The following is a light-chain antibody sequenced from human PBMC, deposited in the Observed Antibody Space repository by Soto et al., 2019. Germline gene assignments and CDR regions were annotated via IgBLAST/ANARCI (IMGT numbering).Light chain of an antibody. CDR3: QSYDSSLSGWV. Sequence: QSVLTQPPSVSGAPGQRGTISCTGSSSNIGAGYNVHWYQQLPGTAPKLLIYGNSNRPSGVPDRFSGSKSGTSASLAITGLQAEDEADYYCQSYDSSLSGWVFGVGTKLTVL. CDR1: SSNIGAGYN. J-gene: IGLJ3*02. V-gene: IGLV1-40*01. CDR2: GNS.